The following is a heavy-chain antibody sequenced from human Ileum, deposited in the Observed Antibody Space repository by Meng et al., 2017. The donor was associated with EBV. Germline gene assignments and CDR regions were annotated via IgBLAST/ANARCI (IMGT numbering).Heavy chain of an antibody. CDR2: IYHTGST. CDR3: ARRDTAWFDP. J-gene: IGHJ5*02. CDR1: GDSITSYSYY. D-gene: IGHD2-21*02. Sequence: LHLQDADPAPVKPPEPLSLTCVVSGDSITSYSYYWGWIRQPPGKGLEWIATIYHTGSTYYNPSLKSRVTISVDTSKNEFSLKVTSVTAADTALYYCARRDTAWFDPWGRGTLVTVSS. V-gene: IGHV4-39*01.